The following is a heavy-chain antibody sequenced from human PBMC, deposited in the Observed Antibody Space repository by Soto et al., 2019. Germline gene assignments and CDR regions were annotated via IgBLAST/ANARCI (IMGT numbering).Heavy chain of an antibody. CDR3: ARDFAPDCGGDCYHYFDY. Sequence: SVKVSCKASGGTFSSYAISWVRQAPGQGLEWMGGIIPIFGTANYAQKFQGRVTITADESTSTAYMELSSLRSEDTAVYYCARDFAPDCGGDCYHYFDYWGQGTLVTVSS. J-gene: IGHJ4*02. CDR2: IIPIFGTA. V-gene: IGHV1-69*13. D-gene: IGHD2-21*02. CDR1: GGTFSSYA.